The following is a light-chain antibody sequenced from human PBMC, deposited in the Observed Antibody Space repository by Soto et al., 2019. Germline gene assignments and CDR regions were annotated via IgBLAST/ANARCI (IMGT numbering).Light chain of an antibody. V-gene: IGKV1-5*01. CDR1: QSISSW. J-gene: IGKJ1*01. Sequence: DIQMTQSPSTLSASVGDRVTITCRASQSISSWLAWYQQKPGKAPKLLIYDASTLESGAQSRFSGSGSGTELTLTIKSLQPDDFASYYCKQYNSYPWTFGQGTKVDIK. CDR2: DAS. CDR3: KQYNSYPWT.